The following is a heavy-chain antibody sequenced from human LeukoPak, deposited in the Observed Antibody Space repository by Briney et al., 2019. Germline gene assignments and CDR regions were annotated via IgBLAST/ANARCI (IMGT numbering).Heavy chain of an antibody. Sequence: PSETLSLTCTVSGGSISSYYWSWIRQPPGKGLEWIGYIYYSGSTNYNPSLKSRVTISVDTSKNQFSLKLSSVTAADTAVYYCARDPIAVAGIGIWGQGTLVTVSS. CDR3: ARDPIAVAGIGI. J-gene: IGHJ4*02. V-gene: IGHV4-59*01. CDR2: IYYSGST. D-gene: IGHD6-19*01. CDR1: GGSISSYY.